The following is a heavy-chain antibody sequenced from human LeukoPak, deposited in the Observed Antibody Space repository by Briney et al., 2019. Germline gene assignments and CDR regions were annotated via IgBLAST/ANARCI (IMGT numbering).Heavy chain of an antibody. CDR3: AGGTETVNFDY. V-gene: IGHV4-38-2*02. D-gene: IGHD2-15*01. CDR2: IYHSGST. Sequence: PSETLSLTCTVSGYSISSGYYWGWIRQPPGKGLEWIGSIYHSGSTYYNPSLKSRVTISVDTSKNQFSLKLSSVTAADTAVYYCAGGTETVNFDYWGQGTLVTVSS. J-gene: IGHJ4*02. CDR1: GYSISSGYY.